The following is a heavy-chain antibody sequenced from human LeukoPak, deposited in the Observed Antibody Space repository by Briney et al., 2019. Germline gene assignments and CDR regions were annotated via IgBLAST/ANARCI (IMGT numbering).Heavy chain of an antibody. V-gene: IGHV4-61*02. Sequence: SETLSLTCTVSGGPISSGSYYWSWIRQPAGKGLEWIGRIYTSGSTNYNPSLKSRVTISVDTSKNQFSLNLSSVTAADTAVYYCARESRDGYNFYYYMDVWGKGTTVTVSS. CDR3: ARESRDGYNFYYYMDV. D-gene: IGHD5-24*01. CDR2: IYTSGST. CDR1: GGPISSGSYY. J-gene: IGHJ6*03.